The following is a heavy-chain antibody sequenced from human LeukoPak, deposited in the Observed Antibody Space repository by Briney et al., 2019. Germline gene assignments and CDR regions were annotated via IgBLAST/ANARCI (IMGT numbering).Heavy chain of an antibody. CDR1: GFSFSSYG. J-gene: IGHJ4*02. Sequence: GGSLRLSCAASGFSFSSYGLHWVRQAPGKGLDWVAFIRYDGTTQYYADSVKGRFTISRDNSKKTLYLQMNSLRAEDTAVYYCAKELYGSGSYPFDYWGQGTLVTVSS. CDR3: AKELYGSGSYPFDY. D-gene: IGHD3-10*01. V-gene: IGHV3-30*02. CDR2: IRYDGTTQ.